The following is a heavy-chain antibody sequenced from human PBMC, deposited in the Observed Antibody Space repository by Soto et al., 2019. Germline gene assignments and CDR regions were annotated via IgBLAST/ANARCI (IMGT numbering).Heavy chain of an antibody. J-gene: IGHJ6*02. Sequence: PGECLKISCKGSGYSFTSDWISWVRQMPGKGLEWMGRIDPSDSYTNYSPSFQGHVTISADKSISTAYLQWSSLKASDTAMYYCARRYYYGMDVWGQGTTVTVSS. V-gene: IGHV5-10-1*01. CDR1: GYSFTSDW. CDR3: ARRYYYGMDV. CDR2: IDPSDSYT.